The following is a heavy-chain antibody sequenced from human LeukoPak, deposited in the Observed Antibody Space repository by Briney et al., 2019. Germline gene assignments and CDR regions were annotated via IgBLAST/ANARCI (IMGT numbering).Heavy chain of an antibody. Sequence: PGGSLRLSCAASGFAFSSYAINWVRQAPGKGLEWLSFISGSSETIYYADSMKGRFTISRDNAENSLYLQMSSLRAEDTAVYYCARCLPYYFDYWGQGTLVTVSS. CDR1: GFAFSSYA. CDR3: ARCLPYYFDY. CDR2: ISGSSETI. V-gene: IGHV3-48*01. J-gene: IGHJ4*02.